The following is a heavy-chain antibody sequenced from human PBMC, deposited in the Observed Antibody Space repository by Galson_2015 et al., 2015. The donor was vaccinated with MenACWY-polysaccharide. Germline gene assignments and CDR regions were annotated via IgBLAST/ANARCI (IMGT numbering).Heavy chain of an antibody. CDR1: GFTVSSNY. V-gene: IGHV3-53*01. D-gene: IGHD3-3*01. CDR2: IYSGGST. J-gene: IGHJ4*02. CDR3: ARDFVLGERPVLRFLEWLSGGGWFYNGDDF. Sequence: SLRLSCAASGFTVSSNYMSWVRQAPGKGLEWVSVIYSGGSTYYADSVKGRFTISRDNSKNTLYLQMNSLRAEDTAVYYCARDFVLGERPVLRFLEWLSGGGWFYNGDDFWGQGTLVTVSS.